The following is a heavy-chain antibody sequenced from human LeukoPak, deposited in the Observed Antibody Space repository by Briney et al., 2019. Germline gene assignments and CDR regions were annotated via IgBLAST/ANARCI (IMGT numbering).Heavy chain of an antibody. CDR1: GFTFSSYA. J-gene: IGHJ6*02. Sequence: PGGSLRLSCAASGFTFSSYAMHWVRQAPGKGLEWVAVIWYDGSNKYYADSVKGRFTISRDNSKNTLYLQMNSLRAEDTAVYYCARDHLAPGWIQLWSYYYYYGMDVWGQGTTVTVSS. D-gene: IGHD5-18*01. CDR2: IWYDGSNK. V-gene: IGHV3-33*08. CDR3: ARDHLAPGWIQLWSYYYYYGMDV.